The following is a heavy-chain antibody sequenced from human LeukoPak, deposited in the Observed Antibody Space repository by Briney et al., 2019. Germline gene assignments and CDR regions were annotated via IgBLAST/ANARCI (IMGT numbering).Heavy chain of an antibody. CDR1: GFTFSSYE. D-gene: IGHD2-15*01. CDR2: ISGSSSYI. J-gene: IGHJ6*03. Sequence: YPGGCLRLSCAASGFTFSSYEMNWVRQAPGKGLEWVSSISGSSSYIYYADSVKGRFTISRNNAKNSLYLQMNSLRAEDTAMYYCARDHRLYCSGGSCSLMDVWGKGTTVTIFS. V-gene: IGHV3-21*01. CDR3: ARDHRLYCSGGSCSLMDV.